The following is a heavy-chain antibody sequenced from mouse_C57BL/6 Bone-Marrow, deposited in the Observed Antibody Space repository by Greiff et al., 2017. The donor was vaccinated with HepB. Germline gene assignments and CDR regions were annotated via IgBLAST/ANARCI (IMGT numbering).Heavy chain of an antibody. Sequence: VQRVESGAELARPGASVKLSCKASGYTFTSYGISWVKQSTGQGLEWIGEIYPRSGNTYYNEKFKGKATLTADKSSSTAYMELRSLTSEDSAVYFCARWGYYGSSYLYYFDYWGQGTTLTVSS. J-gene: IGHJ2*01. D-gene: IGHD1-1*01. CDR2: IYPRSGNT. CDR1: GYTFTSYG. CDR3: ARWGYYGSSYLYYFDY. V-gene: IGHV1-81*01.